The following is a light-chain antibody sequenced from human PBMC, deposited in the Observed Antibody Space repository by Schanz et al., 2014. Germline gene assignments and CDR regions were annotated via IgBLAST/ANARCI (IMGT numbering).Light chain of an antibody. J-gene: IGKJ4*01. CDR3: QQYNNWPLT. V-gene: IGKV3-11*01. CDR2: DAS. Sequence: EIVLTQSPVTLSLYPGERATLSCRASQSVNSYLAWYQQKPGLAPRLLIYDASNRATGIPARFSGSGSGTDFTLTISSLEPEDFAVYYCQQYNNWPLTFGGGTKVEIK. CDR1: QSVNSY.